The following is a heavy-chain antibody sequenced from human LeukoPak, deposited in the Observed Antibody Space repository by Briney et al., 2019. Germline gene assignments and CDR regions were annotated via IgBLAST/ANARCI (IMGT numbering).Heavy chain of an antibody. CDR2: IYYSGST. D-gene: IGHD3-22*01. V-gene: IGHV4-31*03. CDR3: ANSDDRRPYGLDV. Sequence: SETLSLTCTVSGGSISSGGYYWSWIRQHPGKGLEWIGYIYYSGSTYYNPSLKSRVTISIDTSKNQFSLKLNSVTAADTAVYYCANSDDRRPYGLDVWGQGTTVTVSS. J-gene: IGHJ6*02. CDR1: GGSISSGGYY.